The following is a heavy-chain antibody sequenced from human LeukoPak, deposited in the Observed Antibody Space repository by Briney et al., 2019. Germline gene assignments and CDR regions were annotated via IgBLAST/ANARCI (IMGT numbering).Heavy chain of an antibody. J-gene: IGHJ4*02. D-gene: IGHD5-12*01. V-gene: IGHV5-51*01. CDR3: ATLHRNETNYDAPGGF. CDR2: IYPGDSDT. CDR1: GYSFTTYW. Sequence: GESLKISCNVSGYSFTTYWIGWVRQMPGKGLEWMGIIYPGDSDTRYSPSFQGQVTISADKSISTAYLQWSSLKASDTAMYYCATLHRNETNYDAPGGFWGQGTLVTVSS.